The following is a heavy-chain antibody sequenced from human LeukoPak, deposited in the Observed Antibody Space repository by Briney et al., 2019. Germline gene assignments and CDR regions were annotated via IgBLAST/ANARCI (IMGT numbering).Heavy chain of an antibody. Sequence: GGSLRLSCAASGFTFSAYGMHWVRQAPGKGLEWVAFIRYDGSNKYYADSVKGRFTISRDNSKNTLYLQMNSLRAEDTAVYYCAKDPDGYNYHYFDYWGQGTLVTVSS. V-gene: IGHV3-30*02. D-gene: IGHD5-24*01. CDR1: GFTFSAYG. CDR3: AKDPDGYNYHYFDY. J-gene: IGHJ4*02. CDR2: IRYDGSNK.